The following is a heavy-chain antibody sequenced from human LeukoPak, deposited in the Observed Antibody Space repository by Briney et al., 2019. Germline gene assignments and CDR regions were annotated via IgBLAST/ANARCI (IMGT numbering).Heavy chain of an antibody. CDR1: GASITSYH. Sequence: PSETPSLTCTVSGASITSYHWSWIRQSAGKGLEWIGRIYISGSTNYNPSLKSRVTMSIDTSKNQFSLRVSSVTAADTAVYYCARDGLYTSGYSYFDYWGQGTLVSVSS. J-gene: IGHJ4*02. V-gene: IGHV4-4*07. CDR2: IYISGST. CDR3: ARDGLYTSGYSYFDY. D-gene: IGHD5-18*01.